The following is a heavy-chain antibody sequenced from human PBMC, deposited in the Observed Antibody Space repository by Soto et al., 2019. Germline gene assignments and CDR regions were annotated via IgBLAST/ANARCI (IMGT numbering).Heavy chain of an antibody. D-gene: IGHD2-2*01. CDR1: GGSISRGDYY. CDR3: ARAPSTSWQLN. J-gene: IGHJ4*02. V-gene: IGHV4-30-4*01. CDR2: IYYSGST. Sequence: SETRSLACTVSGGSISRGDYYWSWIRQPPGKGLEWIGYIYYSGSTYYNPSLKSRVTISVDTSKNQFSLRLSSVTAADTAVYYCARAPSTSWQLNWGQGTLVTVSS.